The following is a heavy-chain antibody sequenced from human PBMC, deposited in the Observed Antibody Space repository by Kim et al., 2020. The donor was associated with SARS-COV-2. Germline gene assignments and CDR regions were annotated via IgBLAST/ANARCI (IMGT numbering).Heavy chain of an antibody. CDR1: GYTFTSYA. CDR2: INAGNGNT. CDR3: ASSPGGGSGSYYPDFDY. V-gene: IGHV1-3*01. D-gene: IGHD3-10*01. J-gene: IGHJ4*02. Sequence: ASVKVSCKASGYTFTSYAMHWVRQAPGQRLEWMGWINAGNGNTKYSQKFQGRVTITRDTSASTAYMELSSLRSEDTAVYYCASSPGGGSGSYYPDFDYWGQGTLVTVSS.